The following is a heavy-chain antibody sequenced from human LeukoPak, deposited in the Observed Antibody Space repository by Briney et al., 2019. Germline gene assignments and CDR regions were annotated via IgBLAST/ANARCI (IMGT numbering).Heavy chain of an antibody. Sequence: ASVKVSCKASGYTFTSYGISWVRRAPGQGVEWMGWISGYNGNTKYAHKVQGRVTMTTDTSTGTAYMELRSLRSDDTAVYYCARAYSYGSDYYYGMDVWGQGTTVTVSS. CDR3: ARAYSYGSDYYYGMDV. J-gene: IGHJ6*02. D-gene: IGHD5-18*01. CDR2: ISGYNGNT. V-gene: IGHV1-18*01. CDR1: GYTFTSYG.